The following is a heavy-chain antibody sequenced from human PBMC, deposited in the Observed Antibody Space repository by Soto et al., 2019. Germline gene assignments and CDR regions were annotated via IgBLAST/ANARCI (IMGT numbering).Heavy chain of an antibody. D-gene: IGHD3-10*01. J-gene: IGHJ6*02. V-gene: IGHV1-46*01. CDR2: INPSGGST. Sequence: QVQLVQSGAEVKKPGASVKVSCKASGYTFTSYYMHWVRQAPGQGLEWMGIINPSGGSTSYAQKFQGRVTMTRDTSTSTVYMELSSLRSEDTAVYYCARGGGRWFGTYGMDVWGQGTTVTVSS. CDR3: ARGGGRWFGTYGMDV. CDR1: GYTFTSYY.